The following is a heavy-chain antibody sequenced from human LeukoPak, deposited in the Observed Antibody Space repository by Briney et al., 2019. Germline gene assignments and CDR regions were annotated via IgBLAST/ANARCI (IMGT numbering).Heavy chain of an antibody. CDR1: GYTFTSYD. CDR3: ARGETGTTGDYYYYYYMDV. V-gene: IGHV1-8*03. D-gene: IGHD1-1*01. CDR2: MIPNSGNT. J-gene: IGHJ6*03. Sequence: ASVEVSCKASGYTFTSYDINWVRQATGQGLEWMGWMIPNSGNTGYAQKFQGRVTITRNTSISTAYMELSSLRSEDTAVYYCARGETGTTGDYYYYYYMDVWGKGTTVTVSS.